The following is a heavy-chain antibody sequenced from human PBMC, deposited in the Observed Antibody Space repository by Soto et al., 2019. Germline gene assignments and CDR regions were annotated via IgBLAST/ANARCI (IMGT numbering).Heavy chain of an antibody. J-gene: IGHJ4*02. V-gene: IGHV3-23*01. CDR3: AKRYYYGSGSYYSGGY. D-gene: IGHD3-10*01. Sequence: EEQLLESGGGLVQPGGSLRLSCAASGFTFSSYAMSWVRQAPGKGLEWVSAISGSGANTNYADSVKGRFTISSDNSKNTLYLQMDSRRAEDTAVYYCAKRYYYGSGSYYSGGYWGQGTLVTVSS. CDR1: GFTFSSYA. CDR2: ISGSGANT.